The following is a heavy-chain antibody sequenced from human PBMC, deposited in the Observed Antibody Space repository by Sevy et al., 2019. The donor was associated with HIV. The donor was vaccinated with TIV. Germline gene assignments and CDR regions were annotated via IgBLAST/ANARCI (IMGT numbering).Heavy chain of an antibody. J-gene: IGHJ5*02. CDR1: GYTFTGYY. CDR3: ARDYYGSGSYNWFDP. CDR2: INPNSGGT. V-gene: IGHV1-2*02. D-gene: IGHD3-10*01. Sequence: ASVKVSCKASGYTFTGYYMHWVRQAPGQGLEWMGWINPNSGGTNYAQEFQGRVTMTRDTSISTAYMELSRLRSDDTAVYYCARDYYGSGSYNWFDPWGQGTLVTVSS.